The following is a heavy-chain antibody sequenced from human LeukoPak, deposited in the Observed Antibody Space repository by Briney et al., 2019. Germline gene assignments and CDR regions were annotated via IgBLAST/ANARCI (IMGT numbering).Heavy chain of an antibody. CDR3: ASDSSGANTEDDY. D-gene: IGHD6-19*01. CDR1: GFSFSSYG. CDR2: IRNDGSNT. J-gene: IGHJ4*02. V-gene: IGHV3-30*02. Sequence: GGSLRLSCAASGFSFSSYGMHWLRQAPGKGLEWVAFIRNDGSNTYYADSVKGRFTISRDNSKNTLYLQMNSLRAEDTAVYYCASDSSGANTEDDYWGQGTLVTVSS.